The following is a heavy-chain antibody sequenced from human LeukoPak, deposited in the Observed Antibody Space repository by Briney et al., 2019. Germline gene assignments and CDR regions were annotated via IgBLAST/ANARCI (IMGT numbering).Heavy chain of an antibody. Sequence: SVKVSCKASGGTFSSYAISWVRQATGQGLEWMGRIIPILGIANYAQKFQGRVTITADKSTSTAYMELSSLRSEDTALYYCASPFPKYGSGRYYYYGMDVWGQGTTVTVSS. D-gene: IGHD3-10*01. CDR1: GGTFSSYA. J-gene: IGHJ6*02. CDR2: IIPILGIA. CDR3: ASPFPKYGSGRYYYYGMDV. V-gene: IGHV1-69*04.